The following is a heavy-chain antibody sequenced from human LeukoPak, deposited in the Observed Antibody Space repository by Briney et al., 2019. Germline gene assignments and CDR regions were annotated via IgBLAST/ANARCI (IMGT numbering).Heavy chain of an antibody. J-gene: IGHJ4*02. CDR3: ARGDTGDY. Sequence: ASVKVSCKASGYTFTTYVISWVRQAPGQGLDWVGRISTYKGDTDFAQNLQGRVTMTTDTSTSTAYMELRSLTSDDTAVYYCARGDTGDYWGQGTLVTVSS. V-gene: IGHV1-18*01. CDR2: ISTYKGDT. CDR1: GYTFTTYV.